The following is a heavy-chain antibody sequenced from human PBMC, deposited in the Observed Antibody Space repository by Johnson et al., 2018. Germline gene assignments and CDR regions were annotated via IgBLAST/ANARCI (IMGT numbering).Heavy chain of an antibody. J-gene: IGHJ3*02. CDR2: ISYDGSNK. V-gene: IGHV3-30*03. D-gene: IGHD3-3*01. CDR3: ARELRLRFFDWLLRRVPFDM. Sequence: VQLVESGGGVVQPGRSLRLSCEGSGFTFSSYVMHWVRQAPGKGLEWVAVISYDGSNKYYVDSVKGRFIISRDISKNTLFLQMNSLRVDDTAVYYCARELRLRFFDWLLRRVPFDMWGQGTMVTVSS. CDR1: GFTFSSYV.